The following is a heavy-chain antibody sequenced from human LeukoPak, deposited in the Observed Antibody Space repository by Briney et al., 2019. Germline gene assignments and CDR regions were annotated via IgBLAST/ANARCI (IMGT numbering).Heavy chain of an antibody. CDR2: ISWNSGAK. D-gene: IGHD2-2*01. J-gene: IGHJ4*02. CDR1: GFDFEDYA. V-gene: IGHV3-9*01. CDR3: ARAPTVLVGYCSSSSCQADY. Sequence: GGSLRLSCAASGFDFEDYAIHWVRQVPGKGLEWVSGISWNSGAKAYADSVRGRFTISRDNAKNSLYLQMNSLRVEDTAVYYCARAPTVLVGYCSSSSCQADYWGQGTLVTVSS.